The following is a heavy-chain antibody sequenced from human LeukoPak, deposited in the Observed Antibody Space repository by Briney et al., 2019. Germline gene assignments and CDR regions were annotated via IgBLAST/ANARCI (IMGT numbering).Heavy chain of an antibody. CDR1: GYTFTSYA. Sequence: ASVKVSCKASGYTFTSYAMHWVRQAPGQRLEWMGWINAGNGNTKYSQKFQGRVTMTRDTSTSTVYMELSSLRSEDTAVYYCAREMATIPYYFDYWGQGTLVTVSS. D-gene: IGHD5-24*01. V-gene: IGHV1-3*01. CDR2: INAGNGNT. CDR3: AREMATIPYYFDY. J-gene: IGHJ4*02.